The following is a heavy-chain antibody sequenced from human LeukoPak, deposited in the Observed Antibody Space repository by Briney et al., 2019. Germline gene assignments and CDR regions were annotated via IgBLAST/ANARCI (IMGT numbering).Heavy chain of an antibody. CDR3: ARGSRFFDY. D-gene: IGHD2-2*01. Sequence: ASVKVSCKASGGTFSSYAISWVRQAPGQGLEWMGIINPSGGRTNYAQKFQGRVTMTRDTSTSTVYMELSSLRSEDTAVYYCARGSRFFDYWGQGTLVTVSS. J-gene: IGHJ4*02. CDR1: GGTFSSYA. CDR2: INPSGGRT. V-gene: IGHV1-46*01.